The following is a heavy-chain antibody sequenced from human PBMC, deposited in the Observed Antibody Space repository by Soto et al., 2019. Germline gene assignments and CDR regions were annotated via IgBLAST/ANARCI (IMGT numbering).Heavy chain of an antibody. V-gene: IGHV3-23*01. CDR2: ISGGGNDR. D-gene: IGHD3-22*01. CDR3: AGSLFMVAPDSEPCDY. CDR1: GFPFSSYA. Sequence: GGSLRLSCAASGFPFSSYAMSWVRQTPEGGLEWVAAISGGGNDRYYADFVQGRFTFSRDNSRNILYLHMNSLRADDTAIYFCAGSLFMVAPDSEPCDYWGQGPLVTASS. J-gene: IGHJ4*02.